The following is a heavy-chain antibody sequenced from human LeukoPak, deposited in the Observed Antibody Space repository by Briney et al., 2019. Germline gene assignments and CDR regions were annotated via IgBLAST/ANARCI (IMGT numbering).Heavy chain of an antibody. Sequence: ASETLSLTCTVSGGSISGYYWSWIRQPPGKGLEWIGEIYHSGSTNYNPSLKSRVTISVDKSKNQFSLKLSSVTAADTAVYYCARESGWSWGQGTLVTVSS. D-gene: IGHD6-19*01. V-gene: IGHV4-59*12. CDR3: ARESGWS. J-gene: IGHJ5*02. CDR1: GGSISGYY. CDR2: IYHSGST.